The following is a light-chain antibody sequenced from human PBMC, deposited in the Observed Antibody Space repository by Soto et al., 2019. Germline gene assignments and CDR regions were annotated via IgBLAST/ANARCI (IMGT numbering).Light chain of an antibody. CDR1: SSDVGGYNY. V-gene: IGLV2-14*01. CDR3: SSYTSSSTHYV. CDR2: DVS. Sequence: QAVVTQPASVSGSPGQSITISCTGTSSDVGGYNYVSWYQQHPGKAPKLMFYDVSNRPSGVSNRFSGSKSGNTASLTISGLQAEDEADYYCSSYTSSSTHYVFGTGTKLTVL. J-gene: IGLJ1*01.